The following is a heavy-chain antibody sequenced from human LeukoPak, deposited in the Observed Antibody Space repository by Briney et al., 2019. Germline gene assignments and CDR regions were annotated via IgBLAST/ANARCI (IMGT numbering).Heavy chain of an antibody. CDR1: GYTFTIYG. D-gene: IGHD3-22*01. Sequence: GASVKVSCKASGYTFTIYGISWVRQAPGQGLEWMGWISAYNGNTNYAQKLQGRVTMTTDTSTSTAYMELRSLRSDDTAVYYCVRDSYYDSSGYYYYYYYYMDVWGKGTTVTVSS. CDR3: VRDSYYDSSGYYYYYYYYMDV. J-gene: IGHJ6*03. V-gene: IGHV1-18*01. CDR2: ISAYNGNT.